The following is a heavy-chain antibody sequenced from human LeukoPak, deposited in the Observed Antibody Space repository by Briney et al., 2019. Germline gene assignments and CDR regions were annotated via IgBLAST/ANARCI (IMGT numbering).Heavy chain of an antibody. J-gene: IGHJ4*02. D-gene: IGHD5-24*01. CDR3: ARDLTRDGYTQSLTLYFDY. CDR2: ISAYNGNT. V-gene: IGHV1-18*01. CDR1: GYTFTSYG. Sequence: GASVKVSCKASGYTFTSYGISWVRQAPGQGLEWMGWISAYNGNTKYAQRLQGRVTMTTDTSTTTAYVELRSLRSDDTAVYYCARDLTRDGYTQSLTLYFDYWGQGTLVTVSS.